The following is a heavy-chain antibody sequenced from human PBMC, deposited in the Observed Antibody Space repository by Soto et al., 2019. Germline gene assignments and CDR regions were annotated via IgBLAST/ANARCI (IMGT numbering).Heavy chain of an antibody. CDR1: GCTFSSYA. V-gene: IGHV1-69*13. Sequence: SVKVSCTASGCTFSSYAISWVRQAPGQGLEWMGGIIPIFGTANYAQKFQGRVTITADESTSTAYMELSSLRSEDTAVYYCARVGREAPSGVAAFDIWGQGTMVTVSS. CDR3: ARVGREAPSGVAAFDI. D-gene: IGHD2-8*02. J-gene: IGHJ3*02. CDR2: IIPIFGTA.